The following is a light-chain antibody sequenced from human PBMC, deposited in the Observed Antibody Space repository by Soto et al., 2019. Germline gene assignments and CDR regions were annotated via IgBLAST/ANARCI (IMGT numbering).Light chain of an antibody. CDR3: ASYAGSRTYV. J-gene: IGLJ1*01. CDR1: DIGNYNL. V-gene: IGLV2-23*02. CDR2: EVT. Sequence: QSVVTQPASVSGSPGQSVTISCSGSDIGNYNLVSWYQHLPGSAPKLLIFEVTMRPSGISDRFSGSKSASTASLTISGLHAEDEGDYYCASYAGSRTYVFGSGTKLTVL.